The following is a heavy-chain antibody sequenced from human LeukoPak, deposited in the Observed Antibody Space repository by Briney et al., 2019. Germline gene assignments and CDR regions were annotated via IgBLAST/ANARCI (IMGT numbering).Heavy chain of an antibody. V-gene: IGHV3-48*03. CDR3: ARDGASTSLDP. CDR1: GFTFSSYE. CDR2: ISSSGSTI. J-gene: IGHJ5*02. Sequence: GGSLRLSCAASGFTFSSYEMNWVRQAPGKGLEWVSYISSSGSTIYYADSVKGRFTISRDNAKNSLYLQMNSLRAEDTAVYYCARDGASTSLDPWGQGTLVTVSS. D-gene: IGHD5/OR15-5a*01.